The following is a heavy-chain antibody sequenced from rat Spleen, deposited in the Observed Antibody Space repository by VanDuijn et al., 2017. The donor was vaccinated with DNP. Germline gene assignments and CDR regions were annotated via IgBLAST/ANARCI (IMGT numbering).Heavy chain of an antibody. D-gene: IGHD1-10*01. J-gene: IGHJ2*01. CDR1: GFTFSNFA. Sequence: EVQVVESGGGLVQPGRSLKLSCAASGFTFSNFAMAWVRQAPTKGLEWVASITTGGGNSYYRDSVKGRFTISRDNAKSTLYLQMDSLRSEETATYYCARQGNNFGYFDYWGQGVMVTVSS. CDR3: ARQGNNFGYFDY. V-gene: IGHV5S11*01. CDR2: ITTGGGNS.